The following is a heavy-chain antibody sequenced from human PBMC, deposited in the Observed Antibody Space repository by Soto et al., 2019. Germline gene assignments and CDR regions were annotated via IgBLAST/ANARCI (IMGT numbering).Heavy chain of an antibody. CDR1: GGSIYRSGYY. J-gene: IGHJ4*02. Sequence: SETLSLTCTVSGGSIYRSGYYWGWIRRPPGRGLEWIGNIDYNGVTYSNPSLKSRVTISRDTSKNQFSLKLTSVTAADTALYYCGKVLVGATGHTDSDSWGPGTLVTVSS. V-gene: IGHV4-39*01. CDR2: IDYNGVT. D-gene: IGHD2-15*01. CDR3: GKVLVGATGHTDSDS.